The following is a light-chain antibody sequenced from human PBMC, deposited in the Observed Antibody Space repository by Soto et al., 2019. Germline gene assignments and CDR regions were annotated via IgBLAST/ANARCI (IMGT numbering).Light chain of an antibody. CDR1: QSVSSN. V-gene: IGKV3-15*01. CDR3: QQYNNWPHA. J-gene: IGKJ1*01. CDR2: GAS. Sequence: DIRITQSPAALSESSGESATLSCRASQSVSSNLAWYQQKPGQAPRLLIYGASTRATGIPARFSGSGSGTEFTLTISSLQSEDFAVYYCQQYNNWPHAFGQGTKVDIK.